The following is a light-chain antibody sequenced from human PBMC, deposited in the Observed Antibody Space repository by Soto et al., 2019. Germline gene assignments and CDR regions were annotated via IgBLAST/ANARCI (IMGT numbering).Light chain of an antibody. CDR3: LQHNSYPLT. Sequence: EIVLTQSPATLSLSPGERATLSCRASQSVRNYLAWYQQKPGQAPRLLIYDASNRATGIPARFSGSGSGTEFTLTISSLQPEDFATYYCLQHNSYPLTFGGGTKVDNK. CDR1: QSVRNY. V-gene: IGKV3-11*01. CDR2: DAS. J-gene: IGKJ4*01.